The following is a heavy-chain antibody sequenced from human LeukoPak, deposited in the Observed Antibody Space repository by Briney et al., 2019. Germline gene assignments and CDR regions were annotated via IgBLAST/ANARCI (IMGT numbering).Heavy chain of an antibody. CDR1: GYTFTSYD. CDR3: ASFRSGSYYNGLDY. V-gene: IGHV1-8*01. Sequence: ASVKVSCKASGYTFTSYDINWVRQTTGQGLEWMGWMNPHSGNTGYAQKFQGRVTMTRDTSISTAYMELSSLRSEDTAVYYCASFRSGSYYNGLDYWGQGTLVTVSS. J-gene: IGHJ4*02. D-gene: IGHD3-10*01. CDR2: MNPHSGNT.